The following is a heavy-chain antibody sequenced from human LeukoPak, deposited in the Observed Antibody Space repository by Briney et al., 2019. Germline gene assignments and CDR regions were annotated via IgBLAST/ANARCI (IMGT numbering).Heavy chain of an antibody. CDR2: MNPNSGNT. J-gene: IGHJ4*02. Sequence: GASVKVSCKASGYTFTGYYMHWVRQATGQGLEWMGWMNPNSGNTGYAQKFQGRVTMTRNTSISTAYMELSSLRSEDTAVYYCARSGYSGYDYDETRASFDYWGQGTLVTVSS. CDR3: ARSGYSGYDYDETRASFDY. V-gene: IGHV1-8*02. CDR1: GYTFTGYY. D-gene: IGHD5-12*01.